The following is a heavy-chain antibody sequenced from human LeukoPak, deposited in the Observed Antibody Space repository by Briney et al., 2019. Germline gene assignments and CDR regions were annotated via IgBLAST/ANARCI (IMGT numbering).Heavy chain of an antibody. Sequence: GGSLRLSCAASGFTFSSYWMSWIRQAPGKGLEWVANIKQDGSEKYYVDSVKGRFTISRDNAKNSLYLQMNSLRAEDTAVYYCARGSSSSWYQFDYWGQGTLVTVSS. V-gene: IGHV3-7*01. CDR1: GFTFSSYW. J-gene: IGHJ4*02. D-gene: IGHD6-13*01. CDR2: IKQDGSEK. CDR3: ARGSSSSWYQFDY.